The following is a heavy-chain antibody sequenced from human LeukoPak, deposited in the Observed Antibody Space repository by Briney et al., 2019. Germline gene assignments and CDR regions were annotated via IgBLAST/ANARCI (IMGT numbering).Heavy chain of an antibody. CDR2: INHSGST. J-gene: IGHJ5*02. V-gene: IGHV4-34*01. CDR3: AREEGGSYYDSSGYYYNWFDP. D-gene: IGHD3-22*01. Sequence: PSETLSLTCAVYGGSFSGYYWSWIRQPPGKGLEWIGEINHSGSTNYNPSLKSRVTISVDTSKNQFSLKLSSVTAADTAVYYCAREEGGSYYDSSGYYYNWFDPWGQGTLVTVSS. CDR1: GGSFSGYY.